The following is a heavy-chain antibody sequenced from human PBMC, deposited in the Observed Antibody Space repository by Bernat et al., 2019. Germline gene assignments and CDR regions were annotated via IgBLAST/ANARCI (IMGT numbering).Heavy chain of an antibody. J-gene: IGHJ4*02. CDR1: GFTFSGDW. Sequence: EVKLVESGGGLIQPGGSLRLSCAASGFTFSGDWMHWVRQVPGKGLVWVSRIHGDGTITDYADSVKVRFTISSDNAKHTLSLQMNSLRVEDTAVYYCVRSVSGAAGFFDYWGPGSLVTVSS. CDR3: VRSVSGAAGFFDY. CDR2: IHGDGTIT. V-gene: IGHV3-74*01. D-gene: IGHD5/OR15-5a*01.